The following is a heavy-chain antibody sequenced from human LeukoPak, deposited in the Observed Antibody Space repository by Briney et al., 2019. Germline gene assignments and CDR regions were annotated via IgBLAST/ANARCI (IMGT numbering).Heavy chain of an antibody. D-gene: IGHD4-17*01. CDR1: GFTFSSYE. Sequence: GGSLRLSCAASGFTFSSYEMNWVRQAPGKGLEWASYTSSSGSTIYYADSVKGRFTISRDNAKNSLYLQMNSLRAEDTAVYYCARDLTVATPFDYWGQGTLVTVSS. CDR3: ARDLTVATPFDY. V-gene: IGHV3-48*03. J-gene: IGHJ4*02. CDR2: TSSSGSTI.